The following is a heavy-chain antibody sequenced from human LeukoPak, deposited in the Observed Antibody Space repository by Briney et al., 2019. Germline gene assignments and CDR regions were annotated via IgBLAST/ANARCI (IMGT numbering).Heavy chain of an antibody. CDR3: ARDYRDYYGDYGTDY. J-gene: IGHJ4*02. V-gene: IGHV3-66*01. D-gene: IGHD4-17*01. CDR2: IYSGGST. CDR1: GFTVSSNY. Sequence: GGSLRLSCAASGFTVSSNYMSWVRQAPGKGLGWVSVIYSGGSTYYADSVKGRFTISRDNSKNTLYLQMNSLRAEDTAVYYCARDYRDYYGDYGTDYWGQGTLVTVSS.